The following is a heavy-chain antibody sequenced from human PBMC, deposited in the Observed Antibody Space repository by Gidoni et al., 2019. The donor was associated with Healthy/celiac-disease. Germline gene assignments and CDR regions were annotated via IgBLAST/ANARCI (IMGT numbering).Heavy chain of an antibody. Sequence: QVQLQESGPGLVKPSQTLSLTCTVSGGSISSGGYYWSWIRQHPGKGLEWIGYIYYSGSTYYNPALKSRVTISVDTYKNQFSLKLSSVTAADTAVYYCARDYYDSGAAFDIWGQGTMVTVSS. CDR2: IYYSGST. V-gene: IGHV4-31*03. D-gene: IGHD3-22*01. J-gene: IGHJ3*02. CDR3: ARDYYDSGAAFDI. CDR1: GGSISSGGYY.